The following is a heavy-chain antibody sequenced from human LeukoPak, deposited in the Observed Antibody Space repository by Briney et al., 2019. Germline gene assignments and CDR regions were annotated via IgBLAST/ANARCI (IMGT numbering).Heavy chain of an antibody. V-gene: IGHV1-2*02. CDR1: GYTFTGYY. J-gene: IGHJ4*02. D-gene: IGHD2-15*01. Sequence: ASVKVSCKASGYTFTGYYMHWVRQAPGQGLEWMGWINPNSGGTNYAQKFQGRVTMTRDTSISTAYMELSRLRSDDTAVYYCARFCSGGCCYSNRDYDYWGQGTLVTVSS. CDR3: ARFCSGGCCYSNRDYDY. CDR2: INPNSGGT.